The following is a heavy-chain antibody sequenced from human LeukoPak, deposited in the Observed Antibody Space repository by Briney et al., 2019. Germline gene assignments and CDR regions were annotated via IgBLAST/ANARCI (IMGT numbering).Heavy chain of an antibody. V-gene: IGHV4-4*07. D-gene: IGHD2-2*01. Sequence: SETLSLTCTVSGGSISSYYWSWIRQPAGKGLEWIGRIYTSGSTNYNPSLKSRVTMSVDTSKNQFSLKLSSVTAEDTAVYYCARDIVVVPAATHYYYYYMDVWGKGTTVTVSS. CDR1: GGSISSYY. J-gene: IGHJ6*03. CDR3: ARDIVVVPAATHYYYYYMDV. CDR2: IYTSGST.